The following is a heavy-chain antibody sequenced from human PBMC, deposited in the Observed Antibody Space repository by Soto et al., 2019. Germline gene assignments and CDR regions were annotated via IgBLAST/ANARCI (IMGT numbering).Heavy chain of an antibody. CDR3: ARDSLSGSGSYYYYYYMDV. CDR2: INAGNGNT. V-gene: IGHV1-3*01. D-gene: IGHD3-10*01. Sequence: ASVKVSCKASGYTFTSYAMHWVRQAPGQRLEWMGWINAGNGNTKYSQKFQGRVTITRDTSASTAYMELSSLRSEDTAVYYCARDSLSGSGSYYYYYYMDVWGKGTTVTVSS. J-gene: IGHJ6*03. CDR1: GYTFTSYA.